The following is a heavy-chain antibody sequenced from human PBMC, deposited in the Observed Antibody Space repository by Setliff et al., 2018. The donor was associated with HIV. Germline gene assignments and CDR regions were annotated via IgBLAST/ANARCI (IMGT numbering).Heavy chain of an antibody. CDR3: AKKGDSNSYGWIDY. D-gene: IGHD5-18*01. CDR2: INNDGSYA. V-gene: IGHV3-20*04. Sequence: GGSLRLSCVASGFAFDNCGMSWVRQAPGKGLVWVSRINNDGSYASYADSVKGRFTISRDNAKNSLYLQMNNLGAEDTAVYYCAKKGDSNSYGWIDYWGQGTLVTVSS. CDR1: GFAFDNCG. J-gene: IGHJ4*02.